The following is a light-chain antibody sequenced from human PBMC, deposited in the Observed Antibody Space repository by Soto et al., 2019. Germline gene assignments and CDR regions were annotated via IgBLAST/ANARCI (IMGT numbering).Light chain of an antibody. CDR2: DAS. CDR1: HSVTRY. V-gene: IGKV3D-15*01. CDR3: QQYIRWPLT. Sequence: EIVLTQSPGTLSLSPGERATLSCRASHSVTRYVAWYQQKPGQAPRLLIFDASGRATGIPDRFSGSGSETEFTLTISSLQSEDFAVYYCQQYIRWPLTFGGGTKVDNK. J-gene: IGKJ4*01.